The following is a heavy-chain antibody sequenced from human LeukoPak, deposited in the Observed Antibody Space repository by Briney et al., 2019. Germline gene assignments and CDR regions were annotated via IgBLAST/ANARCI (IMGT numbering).Heavy chain of an antibody. CDR2: INPNSGGT. Sequence: RRASVKVSCKASGYTFTGYYMHWVRQAPGQGLEWMGWINPNSGGTNYAQKFQGRVTMTRDTSISTAYMELSRLRSDDTAVYYCACSTSWYKTGWDYWGQGTLVTVSS. J-gene: IGHJ4*02. V-gene: IGHV1-2*02. D-gene: IGHD2-2*02. CDR1: GYTFTGYY. CDR3: ACSTSWYKTGWDY.